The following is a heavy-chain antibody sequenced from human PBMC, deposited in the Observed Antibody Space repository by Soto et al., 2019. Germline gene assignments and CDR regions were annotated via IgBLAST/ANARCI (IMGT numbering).Heavy chain of an antibody. CDR2: IYPGDSDT. Sequence: SLKISCKRSGYRFTNSWISWFRQMPGKGLEWMGIIYPGDSDTRYSPSFEGQVTISADNSISTAYLQWSRMKASDTAMYYCARVILGSYYFDYWGQGTLVTVSS. CDR3: ARVILGSYYFDY. V-gene: IGHV5-51*01. J-gene: IGHJ4*02. CDR1: GYRFTNSW. D-gene: IGHD3-10*01.